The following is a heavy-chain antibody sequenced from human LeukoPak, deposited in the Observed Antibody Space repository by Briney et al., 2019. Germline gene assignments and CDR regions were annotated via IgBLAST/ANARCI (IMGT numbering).Heavy chain of an antibody. Sequence: GASVKVSCKASGYTFTGYGISWVRQAPGQGLEWMGWISAYNGNTNYAQKLQGRVTSTSTAYMELRSLRSDDTAVYYCARDRVDTAMVPDYWGQGTLVTVSS. CDR3: ARDRVDTAMVPDY. V-gene: IGHV1-18*04. CDR2: ISAYNGNT. D-gene: IGHD5-18*01. J-gene: IGHJ4*02. CDR1: GYTFTGYG.